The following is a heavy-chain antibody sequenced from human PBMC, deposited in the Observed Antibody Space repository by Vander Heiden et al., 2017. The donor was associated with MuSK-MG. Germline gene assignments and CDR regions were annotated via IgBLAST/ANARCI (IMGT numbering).Heavy chain of an antibody. CDR1: GFTFSSYA. CDR3: AKAGAAAGTLTY. V-gene: IGHV3-23*01. J-gene: IGHJ4*02. D-gene: IGHD6-13*01. Sequence: EVQLLESGGGLVQPGGSLRLSCAASGFTFSSYAMSWVRQAPGQGLEWVSAISGSGGSTYYADSVKGRFTISRDNSQNTLFLQMNSLRAEDTAVYYCAKAGAAAGTLTYWGQGTLVTVSS. CDR2: ISGSGGST.